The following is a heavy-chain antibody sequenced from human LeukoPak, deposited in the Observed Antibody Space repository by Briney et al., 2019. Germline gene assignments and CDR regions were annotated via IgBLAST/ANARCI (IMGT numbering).Heavy chain of an antibody. D-gene: IGHD3-3*01. CDR3: AGGDYDFWSGYKGGFDY. CDR1: GFTFSSYE. J-gene: IGHJ4*02. V-gene: IGHV3-48*03. CDR2: ISSSGSTI. Sequence: GGSLRLSCEASGFTFSSYEMNWVRQAPGKGLEWVSYISSSGSTIYYADSVKGRFTISRDNAKNSLYLQMNSLRAEDTAVYYCAGGDYDFWSGYKGGFDYWGQGTLVTVSS.